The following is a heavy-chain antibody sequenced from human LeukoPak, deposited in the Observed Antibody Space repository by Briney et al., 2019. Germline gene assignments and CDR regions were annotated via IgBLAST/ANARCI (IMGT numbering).Heavy chain of an antibody. D-gene: IGHD1-26*01. CDR1: GYTLTELS. CDR2: FDPEDGET. Sequence: ASVKVSCKVSGYTLTELSMHWVRQAPGKGLEWMGGFDPEDGETIYAQKFQGRVTMTEDTSTDTAYMELSSLRSEDTAVYYCATFSGSYYRAPKWGQGTLDTVSS. V-gene: IGHV1-24*01. J-gene: IGHJ4*02. CDR3: ATFSGSYYRAPK.